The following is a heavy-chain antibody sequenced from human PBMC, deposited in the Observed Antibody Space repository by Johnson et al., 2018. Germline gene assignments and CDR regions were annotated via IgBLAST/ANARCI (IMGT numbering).Heavy chain of an antibody. D-gene: IGHD4-23*01. Sequence: EVQLVESGGGLVQXGGSLRLXCAASRFTFSSYWMSWVRQAPGKGLEWVANIKQDGSEKYYVDSVKGRFTISRDNAKNSLYLQMNSLRAEDTAVYYCARSVVTPGDAFDIWGQGTLVTVSS. CDR1: RFTFSSYW. J-gene: IGHJ3*02. CDR3: ARSVVTPGDAFDI. V-gene: IGHV3-7*01. CDR2: IKQDGSEK.